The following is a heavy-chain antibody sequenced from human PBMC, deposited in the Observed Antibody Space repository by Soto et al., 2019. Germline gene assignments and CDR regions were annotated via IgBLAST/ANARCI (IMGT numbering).Heavy chain of an antibody. CDR1: GGTFSSYT. CDR3: ARGIWSGRYQFPYFDC. Sequence: ASVKVSCKASGGTFSSYTISWVRQAPGQGLEWMGWIIPILGKANYAQKFQGKVTFTKDKSASTAYMDLNSLTSEDTAVYYCARGIWSGRYQFPYFDCWGQGTLVTVSS. D-gene: IGHD3-3*01. J-gene: IGHJ4*02. CDR2: IIPILGKA. V-gene: IGHV1-69*08.